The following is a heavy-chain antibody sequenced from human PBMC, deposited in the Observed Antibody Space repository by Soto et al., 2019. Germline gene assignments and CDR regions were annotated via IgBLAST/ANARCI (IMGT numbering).Heavy chain of an antibody. Sequence: QVQLQESGPGLVKPSGTLSLTCAVSSGSISSSNWWSWVRQPPGKGLEWIGEIYHSGSTNSNPSLKSRVTISVDKSKNQFSLKLSSVTAADTAVYYCASRVSYYDILTGYPNWFDPWGQGTLVTVSS. D-gene: IGHD3-9*01. CDR1: SGSISSSNW. J-gene: IGHJ5*02. V-gene: IGHV4-4*02. CDR3: ASRVSYYDILTGYPNWFDP. CDR2: IYHSGST.